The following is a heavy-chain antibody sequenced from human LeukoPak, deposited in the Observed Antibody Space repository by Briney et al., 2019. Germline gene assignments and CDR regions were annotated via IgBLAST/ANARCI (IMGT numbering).Heavy chain of an antibody. Sequence: ASVKVSCKASGYTFTGYHMHWVRQAPGQGLEWMGWINPNSGGTNYARKFQGRVTMTRDTSISTAYMELSRLRSDDTAVYYCARVSTGIQLWLRHNYFDYWGQGTLVTVSS. D-gene: IGHD5-18*01. CDR1: GYTFTGYH. J-gene: IGHJ4*02. CDR2: INPNSGGT. CDR3: ARVSTGIQLWLRHNYFDY. V-gene: IGHV1-2*02.